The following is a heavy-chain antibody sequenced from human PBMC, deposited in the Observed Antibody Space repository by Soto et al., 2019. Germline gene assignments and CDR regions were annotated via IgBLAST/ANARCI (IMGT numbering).Heavy chain of an antibody. CDR3: AREPVAVGLRYYYYMDV. CDR1: GGTFSSYT. V-gene: IGHV1-69*02. Sequence: QVQLVQSGAEVKKPGSSVKVSCKASGGTFSSYTISWVRQAPGQGLEWMGRIIPILGIANYAQKFQGRVTITADKSTSTAYMELSSLRSEDTAVYYCAREPVAVGLRYYYYMDVWGKGTTVTVSS. D-gene: IGHD6-19*01. J-gene: IGHJ6*03. CDR2: IIPILGIA.